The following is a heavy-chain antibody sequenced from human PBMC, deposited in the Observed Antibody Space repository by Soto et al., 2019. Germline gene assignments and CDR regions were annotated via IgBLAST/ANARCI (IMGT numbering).Heavy chain of an antibody. CDR2: IIPTLGTP. V-gene: IGHV1-69*01. D-gene: IGHD6-19*01. CDR1: GGIFSNFA. CDR3: ARVGLGAYDY. J-gene: IGHJ4*02. Sequence: QVQLVQSGAEVKKPGSSVKVSCKASGGIFSNFAFNWMRQAPGQGLEWMGGIIPTLGTPHYAQKFLGRVTVNAEESTRTVYMELSSLTVEDTAVYYCARVGLGAYDYWGQGTLVIVSS.